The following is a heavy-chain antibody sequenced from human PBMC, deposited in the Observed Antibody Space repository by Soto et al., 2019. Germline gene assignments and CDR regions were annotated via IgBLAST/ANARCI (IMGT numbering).Heavy chain of an antibody. D-gene: IGHD6-19*01. CDR3: ANDLRTSSGWSQVIY. V-gene: IGHV3-23*01. Sequence: GGSLRLSCAASGFTFSSYAMSWVRQAPGKGLEWVSAISGSGVSTYYADSVKGRFTISRDNSKNTLYLQMNSLRAEDTAVYYCANDLRTSSGWSQVIYWGQGTLVTGSS. J-gene: IGHJ4*02. CDR2: ISGSGVST. CDR1: GFTFSSYA.